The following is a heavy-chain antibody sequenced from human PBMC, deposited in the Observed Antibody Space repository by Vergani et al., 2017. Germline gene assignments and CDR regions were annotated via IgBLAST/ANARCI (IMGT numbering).Heavy chain of an antibody. J-gene: IGHJ5*02. V-gene: IGHV1-46*01. Sequence: QVQLVQSGAEVKKPGSSVKVSCKASGGTFSSYAISWVRQAPGQGLEWMGIINPSGGSTSYAQKFQGRVTMTRDTSTRTVYMELSSLRSEDTAVYYCASSSGSWFDPWGQGTLVTVSS. CDR1: GGTFSSYA. CDR2: INPSGGST. CDR3: ASSSGSWFDP. D-gene: IGHD3-22*01.